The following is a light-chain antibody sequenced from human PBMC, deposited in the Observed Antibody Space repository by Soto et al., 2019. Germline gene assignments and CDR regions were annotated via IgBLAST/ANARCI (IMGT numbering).Light chain of an antibody. CDR2: GAS. CDR1: QTVIHNY. Sequence: EIVLKQSPCALSLYPGETATLSCRASQTVIHNYLAWHQQKPGQTPRLLVYGASSRATGIPDRFSGSGSGTDFTLTISRLEPEDFAVYYCQQHGTSPIPFAPGTRLEIK. J-gene: IGKJ5*01. CDR3: QQHGTSPIP. V-gene: IGKV3-20*01.